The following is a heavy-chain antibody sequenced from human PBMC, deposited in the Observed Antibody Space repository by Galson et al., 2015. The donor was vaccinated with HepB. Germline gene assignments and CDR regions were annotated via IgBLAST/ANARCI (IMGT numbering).Heavy chain of an antibody. CDR3: ARDRLNMVRGVIAYAGY. CDR2: ISAYNGNT. J-gene: IGHJ4*02. D-gene: IGHD3-10*01. V-gene: IGHV1-18*01. CDR1: GYTFTSYG. Sequence: SVKVSCKASGYTFTSYGISWVRQAPGQGLEWMGWISAYNGNTNYAQKLQGRVTMTTDTSTSTAYMEPRSLRSDDTAVYYCARDRLNMVRGVIAYAGYWGQGTLVTVSS.